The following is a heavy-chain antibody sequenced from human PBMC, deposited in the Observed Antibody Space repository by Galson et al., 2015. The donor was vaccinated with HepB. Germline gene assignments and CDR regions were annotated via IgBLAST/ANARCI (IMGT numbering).Heavy chain of an antibody. D-gene: IGHD3-9*01. J-gene: IGHJ3*02. V-gene: IGHV3-23*01. CDR2: ISGSGGST. CDR1: GFTFSSYA. Sequence: SLRLSCAASGFTFSSYAMSWVRQAPGKGLEWVSAISGSGGSTYYADSVKGRFTISRDNSKNTLYLQMNSLRAEDTAVYYCAKGRYFDWTYALEGAFDIWGQGTMVTVSS. CDR3: AKGRYFDWTYALEGAFDI.